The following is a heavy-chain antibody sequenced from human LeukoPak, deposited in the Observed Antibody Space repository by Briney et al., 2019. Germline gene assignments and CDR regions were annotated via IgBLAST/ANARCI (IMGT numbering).Heavy chain of an antibody. CDR1: GGTFSSYA. D-gene: IGHD3-22*01. J-gene: IGHJ4*02. Sequence: SVKVSCKASGGTFSSYAISWVRQAPGQGLEWMGGIIPIFGTANYAQKFQGRVTITADESTSTAYMEPSSLRSEDTAVYYCARSEVSAEDYYDSSGYYDVFDYWGQGTLVTVSS. CDR2: IIPIFGTA. CDR3: ARSEVSAEDYYDSSGYYDVFDY. V-gene: IGHV1-69*13.